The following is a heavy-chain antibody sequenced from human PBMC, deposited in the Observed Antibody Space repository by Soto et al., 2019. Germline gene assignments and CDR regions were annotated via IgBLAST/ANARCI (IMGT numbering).Heavy chain of an antibody. CDR1: GYTFSAYY. D-gene: IGHD2-21*01. CDR2: INPNSGAT. J-gene: IGHJ4*02. CDR3: ARAVNLGDSYPFDY. V-gene: IGHV1-2*02. Sequence: ASVKVSCKASGYTFSAYYMHWVRQAPGQGLEWMGWINPNSGATNYAQKFQGRVTMTRDTSISTAYMEVSRLRTDDTAVYYCARAVNLGDSYPFDYWGQGTLVTV.